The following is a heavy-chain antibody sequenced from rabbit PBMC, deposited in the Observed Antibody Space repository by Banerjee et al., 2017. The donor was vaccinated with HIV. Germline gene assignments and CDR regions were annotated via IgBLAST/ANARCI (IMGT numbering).Heavy chain of an antibody. J-gene: IGHJ4*01. V-gene: IGHV1S40*01. CDR3: ASGYSDIYFNL. D-gene: IGHD1-1*01. Sequence: QSLEESGGDLVKPGASLTLTCTASGFSFSPTYNMYWVRQAPGKGLEWIGTIYAGGSGSTDYASWAKGRFTISKTSSTTVTLQMTSLTAADTATYFCASGYSDIYFNLWGQGTLVTVS. CDR1: GFSFSPTYN. CDR2: IYAGGSGST.